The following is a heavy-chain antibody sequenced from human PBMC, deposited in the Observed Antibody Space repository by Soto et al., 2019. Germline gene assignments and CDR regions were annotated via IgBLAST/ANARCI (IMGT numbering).Heavy chain of an antibody. Sequence: GASVKVSCKASGYAFTSYAMHWVRQAPGQRLEWMGWVNAGNGNTKYSQKFQGRVTITRDTSASTAYMELSSLRSEDTAVYYCASRTVDSSGYIDYWGQGTLVTVSS. J-gene: IGHJ4*02. CDR3: ASRTVDSSGYIDY. V-gene: IGHV1-3*01. CDR2: VNAGNGNT. D-gene: IGHD3-22*01. CDR1: GYAFTSYA.